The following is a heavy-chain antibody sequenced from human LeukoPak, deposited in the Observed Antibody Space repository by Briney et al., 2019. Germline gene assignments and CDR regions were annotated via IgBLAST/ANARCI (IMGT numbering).Heavy chain of an antibody. Sequence: GESLKISCKGSGYSFTNYWISWVRQMPGKALEWIGRVYPNGSDTKYSPSFQGHVAISVDKSISTAYLQWSSLKASDTAMYYCARQGIVVFDSFDPWGQGTLVTLST. V-gene: IGHV5-10-1*01. J-gene: IGHJ5*02. D-gene: IGHD6-19*01. CDR2: VYPNGSDT. CDR3: ARQGIVVFDSFDP. CDR1: GYSFTNYW.